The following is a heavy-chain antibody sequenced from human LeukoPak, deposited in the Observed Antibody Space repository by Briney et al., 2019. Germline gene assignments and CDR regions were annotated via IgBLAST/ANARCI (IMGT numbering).Heavy chain of an antibody. D-gene: IGHD5-24*01. V-gene: IGHV4-34*01. J-gene: IGHJ4*02. CDR3: ARSQLRDGYNR. Sequence: SETLSLTCAVYGGSFSGYYWSWIRQPPGKGLEWIGEINHSGSTNYNPSLKSRVTISVDTSKNQFSLKLSSVTAADTAVYYCARSQLRDGYNRWGQGTLVTVSS. CDR2: INHSGST. CDR1: GGSFSGYY.